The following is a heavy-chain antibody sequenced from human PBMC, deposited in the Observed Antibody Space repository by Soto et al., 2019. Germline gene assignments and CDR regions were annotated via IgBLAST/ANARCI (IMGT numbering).Heavy chain of an antibody. J-gene: IGHJ4*02. D-gene: IGHD3-22*01. Sequence: TLSLTCTVSGGSISSYYWSWIRQPPGKGLEWIGYIYYSGSTNYNPSLKSRVTISVDTSKNQFSLKLSSVTAADTAVYYCARAPKDYYYDSSGSFDYWGQGTLVTVSS. CDR2: IYYSGST. CDR3: ARAPKDYYYDSSGSFDY. V-gene: IGHV4-59*01. CDR1: GGSISSYY.